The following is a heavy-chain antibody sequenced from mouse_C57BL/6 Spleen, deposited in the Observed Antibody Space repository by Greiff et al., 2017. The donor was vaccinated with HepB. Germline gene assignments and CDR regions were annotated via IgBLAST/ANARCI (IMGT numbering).Heavy chain of an antibody. Sequence: VQLQQSGAELVRPGASVKLSCTASGFNIKDDYMHWVKQRPEQGLEWIGWIDPENGDTEYASKFQGKATITADTSSNTAYLQLSSLTSEDTAVYYCTTEEDSSGYGFAYWGQGTLVTVSA. CDR3: TTEEDSSGYGFAY. V-gene: IGHV14-4*01. CDR2: IDPENGDT. D-gene: IGHD3-2*02. CDR1: GFNIKDDY. J-gene: IGHJ3*01.